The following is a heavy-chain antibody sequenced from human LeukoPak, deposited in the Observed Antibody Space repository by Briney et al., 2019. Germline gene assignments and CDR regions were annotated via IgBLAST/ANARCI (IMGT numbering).Heavy chain of an antibody. CDR3: ARWMGAEDDNWFDP. CDR1: GGTFSSYA. D-gene: IGHD1-26*01. Sequence: SVKVSCKASGGTFSSYAISWVRQAPGQGLEWMGRIIPIFGTANYAQKFQGRVTITTDESTSTAYMELSSLRSEDTAVYCCARWMGAEDDNWFDPWGQGTLVTVSS. J-gene: IGHJ5*02. CDR2: IIPIFGTA. V-gene: IGHV1-69*05.